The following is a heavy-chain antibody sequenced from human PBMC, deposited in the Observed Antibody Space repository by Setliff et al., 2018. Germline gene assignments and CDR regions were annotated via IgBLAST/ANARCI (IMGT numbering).Heavy chain of an antibody. Sequence: GGSLRLSCAASGFTFSDYYMNWIRQAPGKGLEWVSYISRGGNTIYYADSVKGRFTISRDNAKNSLYLQMNSLRAEDTAVYYCVTGMGTHYYDPSAQGPFAIWGQGTMVTVSS. CDR2: ISRGGNTI. CDR1: GFTFSDYY. V-gene: IGHV3-11*04. J-gene: IGHJ3*02. CDR3: VTGMGTHYYDPSAQGPFAI. D-gene: IGHD3-22*01.